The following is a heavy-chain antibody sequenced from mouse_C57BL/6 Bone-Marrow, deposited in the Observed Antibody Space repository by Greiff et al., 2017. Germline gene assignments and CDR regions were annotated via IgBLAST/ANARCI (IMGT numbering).Heavy chain of an antibody. CDR3: ARAPQYFDY. CDR1: GYTFTSYW. CDR2: IDPSDSYT. J-gene: IGHJ2*01. V-gene: IGHV1-50*01. Sequence: QVQLQQPGAELVKPGASVKLSFKASGYTFTSYWMQWVKQRPGQGLEWIGEIDPSDSYTNYNQKFKGKATLTVDTSSSTAYMQLSSLTSEDSAVYYCARAPQYFDYWGQGTTLTVSS.